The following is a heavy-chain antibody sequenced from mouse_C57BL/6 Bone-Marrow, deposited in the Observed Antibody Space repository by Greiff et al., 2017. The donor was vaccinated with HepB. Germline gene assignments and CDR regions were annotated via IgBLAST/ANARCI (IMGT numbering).Heavy chain of an antibody. CDR3: ARPSIPGDY. J-gene: IGHJ4*01. CDR1: GFTFSSYG. CDR2: ISSGGSYT. Sequence: EVQLVESGGDLVKPGGSLKLSCAASGFTFSSYGMSWVRQTPDKRLEWVATISSGGSYTYYPDSVKGRFTISRDNAKNTLYLQMSSLKSEDTAMYYCARPSIPGDYWGQGTSVTVSS. V-gene: IGHV5-6*01.